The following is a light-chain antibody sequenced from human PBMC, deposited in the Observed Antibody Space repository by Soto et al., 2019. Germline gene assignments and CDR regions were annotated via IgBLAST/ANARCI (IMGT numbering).Light chain of an antibody. CDR1: QSVSST. J-gene: IGKJ1*01. V-gene: IGKV3-15*01. Sequence: EIVMTQSPDTLSVSPGERATLFCRASQSVSSTVAWYQQRPGQAPRLLIYGASTRATGIPARFSGSGSGTEFTLTISSLQSEDFATYYCQQYNSYSRTFGQGTKVEIK. CDR3: QQYNSYSRT. CDR2: GAS.